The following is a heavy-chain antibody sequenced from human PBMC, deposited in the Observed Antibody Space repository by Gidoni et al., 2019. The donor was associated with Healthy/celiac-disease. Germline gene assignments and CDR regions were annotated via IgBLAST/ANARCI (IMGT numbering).Heavy chain of an antibody. CDR1: GGSLSGYY. CDR3: ARGNKRIAVAGMGAFDI. D-gene: IGHD6-19*01. CDR2: INHSGST. J-gene: IGHJ3*02. Sequence: QVQLQQWGAGLLKPSETLSLSCAVDGGSLSGYYWSWLRQPPGKGLEWIGEINHSGSTNYNPSLKSRVTISVDTSRNQFSLKLSSVTAADTAVYYCARGNKRIAVAGMGAFDIWGQGTMVTVSS. V-gene: IGHV4-34*01.